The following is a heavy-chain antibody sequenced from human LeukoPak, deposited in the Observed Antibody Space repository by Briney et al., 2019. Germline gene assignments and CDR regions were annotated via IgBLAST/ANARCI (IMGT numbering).Heavy chain of an antibody. D-gene: IGHD6-19*01. CDR1: GGTFSSYA. CDR3: ARDTSPLAVSYYYYGMDV. CDR2: IIPIFGIA. J-gene: IGHJ6*02. V-gene: IGHV1-69*04. Sequence: ASVKVSCKASGGTFSSYAISCVRQAPGQGLEWMGRIIPIFGIANYAQKFQGRVTITADKSTSTAYMELSSLRSEDTAVSYCARDTSPLAVSYYYYGMDVWGQGTTVTVSS.